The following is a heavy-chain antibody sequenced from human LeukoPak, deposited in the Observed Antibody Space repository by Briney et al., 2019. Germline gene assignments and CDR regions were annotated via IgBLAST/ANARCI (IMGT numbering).Heavy chain of an antibody. CDR2: INHSGST. CDR3: ARDRRDGYNFFHPDFDY. J-gene: IGHJ4*02. Sequence: SETLSLTCAVYGGSFSGYYWSWIRQPPGKGLEWIGEINHSGSTNYNPSLKSRVTISVDTSKNQFSLKVSSVTAADTAVYYCARDRRDGYNFFHPDFDYWGQGTLVTVSS. CDR1: GGSFSGYY. D-gene: IGHD5-24*01. V-gene: IGHV4-34*01.